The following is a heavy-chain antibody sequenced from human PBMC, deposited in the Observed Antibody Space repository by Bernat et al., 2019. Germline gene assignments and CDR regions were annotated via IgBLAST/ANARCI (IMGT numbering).Heavy chain of an antibody. Sequence: EVQLLESGGGLVQPGGSLRLSCAASGFTFSSYAMSWVRQAPWKGLEWVSAISGSGGSTYYADSVKGRFTISRDNSKNTLYLQMNSLRAEDTAVYYCAKVRNSSVSFDYWGQGTLVTVSS. D-gene: IGHD6-19*01. J-gene: IGHJ4*02. V-gene: IGHV3-23*01. CDR1: GFTFSSYA. CDR2: ISGSGGST. CDR3: AKVRNSSVSFDY.